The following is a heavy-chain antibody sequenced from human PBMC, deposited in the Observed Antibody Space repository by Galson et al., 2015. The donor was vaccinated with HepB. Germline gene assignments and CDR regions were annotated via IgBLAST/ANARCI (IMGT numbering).Heavy chain of an antibody. CDR2: IDWDDDK. D-gene: IGHD1-26*01. Sequence: PALVKPTQTLTLTCTFSGFSLRTSGMCVSWIRQPPGKALEWLARIDWDDDKYYSTSLKTRLTISKDTSKNQVVLTMTNMDPVDTATYYCARQKGGSGSYYYFDYWGQGTLFTVSS. CDR3: ARQKGGSGSYYYFDY. CDR1: GFSLRTSGMC. V-gene: IGHV2-70*11. J-gene: IGHJ4*02.